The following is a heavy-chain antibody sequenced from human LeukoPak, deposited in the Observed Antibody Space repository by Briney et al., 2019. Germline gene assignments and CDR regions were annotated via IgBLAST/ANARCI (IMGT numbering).Heavy chain of an antibody. CDR1: GGSFSGYY. J-gene: IGHJ4*02. Sequence: SETLSLTCAVYGGSFSGYYWSWIRQPPGKGLEWIGEINHSGSTNYNPSLKSRVTISVDTSKNQFSLKLSSVTAADTAVYYCGRGSGSPRIAAAGTDFDYWGQGTLVTVSS. CDR3: GRGSGSPRIAAAGTDFDY. V-gene: IGHV4-34*01. D-gene: IGHD6-13*01. CDR2: INHSGST.